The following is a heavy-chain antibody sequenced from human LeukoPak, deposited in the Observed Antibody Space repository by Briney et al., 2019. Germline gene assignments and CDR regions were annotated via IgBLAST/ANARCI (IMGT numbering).Heavy chain of an antibody. J-gene: IGHJ3*02. Sequence: PGGSLRLSCAASGFTFDDYAMHWVRQAPGKGLEWVSGISWNSGSIGYADSVKGRFTISRDNAKNSLYLQMNSLRAEDTALYYCAKGYCGGDCSNPIDAFDIWGQGTMVTVSS. D-gene: IGHD2-21*02. CDR3: AKGYCGGDCSNPIDAFDI. V-gene: IGHV3-9*01. CDR2: ISWNSGSI. CDR1: GFTFDDYA.